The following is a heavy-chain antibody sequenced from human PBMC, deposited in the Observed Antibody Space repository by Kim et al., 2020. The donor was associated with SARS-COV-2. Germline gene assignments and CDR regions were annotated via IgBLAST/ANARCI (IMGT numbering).Heavy chain of an antibody. CDR3: ASLGEQWLENWSY. J-gene: IGHJ4*02. CDR1: GGSFSGYY. Sequence: SETLSLTCAVYGGSFSGYYWSWIRQPPGKGLEWIGEINHSGSTNYNPSLKSRVTISVDTSKNQFSLKLSSVTAADTAVYYCASLGEQWLENWSYWGQGTLVTVSS. CDR2: INHSGST. V-gene: IGHV4-34*01. D-gene: IGHD6-19*01.